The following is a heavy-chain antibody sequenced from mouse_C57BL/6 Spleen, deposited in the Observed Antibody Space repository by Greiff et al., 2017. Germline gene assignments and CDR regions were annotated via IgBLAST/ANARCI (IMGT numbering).Heavy chain of an antibody. CDR1: GYTFTSYG. CDR2: SYPRSGNT. V-gene: IGHV1-81*01. CDR3: AREGYYTPYAMDY. D-gene: IGHD2-12*01. J-gene: IGHJ4*01. Sequence: QVQLQQSGAELARPGASVKLSCKASGYTFTSYGISWVKQRTGQGLEWIGESYPRSGNTYYNEKFKGKATLTADKSSSTAYMELRSLTSEDSAVYYCAREGYYTPYAMDYWGQGTSVTVSS.